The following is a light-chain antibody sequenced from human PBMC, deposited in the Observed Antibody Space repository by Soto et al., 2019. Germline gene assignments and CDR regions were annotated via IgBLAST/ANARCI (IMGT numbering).Light chain of an antibody. CDR1: QSVSSSY. Sequence: EIVLTHSPGTLSLSPGERATLSCRPSQSVSSSYLAWYQQKPGQAPRLLIYGASSRATGIPDRFSGSGSGTDFTLTISRLEPEDFAVYYCQQYGSSPRKFGQGTKVDIK. V-gene: IGKV3-20*01. J-gene: IGKJ1*01. CDR3: QQYGSSPRK. CDR2: GAS.